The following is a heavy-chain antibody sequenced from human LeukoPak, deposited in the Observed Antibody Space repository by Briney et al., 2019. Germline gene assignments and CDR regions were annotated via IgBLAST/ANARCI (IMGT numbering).Heavy chain of an antibody. CDR1: GFTFSNYN. D-gene: IGHD6-13*01. J-gene: IGHJ4*02. V-gene: IGHV3-48*01. Sequence: GGSLRLSCAASGFTFSNYNMNWVRQALGKGLEWVSYISISTSSIYYADSVKGRFTISRDNAKNSLYLQMNSLRAEDTAVYYCAREPTYSSSWYTNCDYWGQGTLVTVSS. CDR2: ISISTSSI. CDR3: AREPTYSSSWYTNCDY.